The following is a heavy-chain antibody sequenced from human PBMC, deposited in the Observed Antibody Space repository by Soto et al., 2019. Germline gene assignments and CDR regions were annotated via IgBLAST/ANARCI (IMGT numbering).Heavy chain of an antibody. J-gene: IGHJ5*02. CDR1: GFSFSTVGVG. Sequence: QITLKESGRTLVKPTETLTLTCTFSGFSFSTVGVGVGWIRQPPGKALQWLALIYWNGDKYYSPSLTNRLTISKDTSKNQVVLTVTDMDPVDAGTFFCAHKRQLVGDWFDPWGQGTVVTVSS. D-gene: IGHD6-6*01. CDR3: AHKRQLVGDWFDP. V-gene: IGHV2-5*01. CDR2: IYWNGDK.